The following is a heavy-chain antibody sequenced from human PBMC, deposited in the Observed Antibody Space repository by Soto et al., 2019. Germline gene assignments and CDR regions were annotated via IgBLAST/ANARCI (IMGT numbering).Heavy chain of an antibody. CDR3: ARTTFYYDSGGYYIDY. CDR2: IDWDDDK. Sequence: SGPTLVNPTQTLTLTCTFSGFSLSTSGMCVSWIRQPPGKALEWLARIDWDDDKYYSTSLKTRLTISKDTSKNQVVLTMTNMDPVDTATYYCARTTFYYDSGGYYIDYWGQGTLVTVSS. J-gene: IGHJ4*02. V-gene: IGHV2-70*11. CDR1: GFSLSTSGMC. D-gene: IGHD3-22*01.